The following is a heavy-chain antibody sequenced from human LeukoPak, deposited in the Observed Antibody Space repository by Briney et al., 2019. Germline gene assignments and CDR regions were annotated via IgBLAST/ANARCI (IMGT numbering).Heavy chain of an antibody. CDR3: ARADSGLWLFDY. D-gene: IGHD3-10*01. CDR1: GFTFSSYS. CDR2: ISSSSSYI. V-gene: IGHV3-21*01. J-gene: IGHJ4*02. Sequence: PGGSLRLSCAASGFTFSSYSMNWVRQAPGKGLEWVSSISSSSSYIYYAASVKGRFTISRDNAKNSLYLQMNSLRAEDTAVYYCARADSGLWLFDYWGQGTLVTVSS.